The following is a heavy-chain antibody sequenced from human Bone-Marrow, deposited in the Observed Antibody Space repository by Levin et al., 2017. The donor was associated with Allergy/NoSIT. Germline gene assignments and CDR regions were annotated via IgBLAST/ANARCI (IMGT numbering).Heavy chain of an antibody. V-gene: IGHV4-4*07. D-gene: IGHD2-2*02. CDR3: ARVVVPAAIQDYDFWSGSGYGAFDI. J-gene: IGHJ3*02. Sequence: PSETLSLTCTVSGGSISSYYWSWIRQPAGKGLEWIGRIYTSGSTNYNPSLKSRVTMSVDTSKNQFSLKLSSVTAADTAVYYCARVVVPAAIQDYDFWSGSGYGAFDIWGQGTMVTVSS. CDR2: IYTSGST. CDR1: GGSISSYY.